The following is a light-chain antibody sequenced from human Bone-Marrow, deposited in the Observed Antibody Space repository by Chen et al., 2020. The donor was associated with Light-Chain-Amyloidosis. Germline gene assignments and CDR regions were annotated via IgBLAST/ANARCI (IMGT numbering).Light chain of an antibody. J-gene: IGLJ1*01. CDR1: SSDVCSDNH. CDR2: VVT. Sequence: QSALTQPASVSGSPGQSTTIPCTGTSSDVCSDNHVSWYQQHPDKAPKLMIYVVTNRPSWVPDRFSGSKSDNTASLTISGLQTEDEADYFCSSYTITNTLVFGSGTRVTVL. V-gene: IGLV2-14*01. CDR3: SSYTITNTLV.